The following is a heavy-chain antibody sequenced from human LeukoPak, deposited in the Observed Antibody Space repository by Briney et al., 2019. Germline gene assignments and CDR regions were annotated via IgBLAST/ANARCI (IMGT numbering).Heavy chain of an antibody. V-gene: IGHV3-66*01. J-gene: IGHJ4*02. D-gene: IGHD4-17*01. CDR2: IYKAGSA. Sequence: GSLRLSCAASGITVSSNYMSWVRQAPGKGLEWVSIIYKAGSAYYADSVKGRFTISRDNSKNTLYLQMSSLRAEDTAVYYCAKSQISFYGGYPFDYWGQGTLVTVSS. CDR3: AKSQISFYGGYPFDY. CDR1: GITVSSNY.